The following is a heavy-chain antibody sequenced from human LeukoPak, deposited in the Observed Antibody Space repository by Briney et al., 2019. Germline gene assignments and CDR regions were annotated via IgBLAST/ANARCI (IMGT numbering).Heavy chain of an antibody. CDR2: ISSGGST. D-gene: IGHD3-10*01. V-gene: IGHV4-39*02. CDR1: GGSIDSTIYS. Sequence: SETLSLTCTVSGGSIDSTIYSWGWIRQPPGKGLEWIASISSGGSTYYNPSLKSPVTISVDTSKNHFSLKLSSATAADTAMYYCARLDYYGSGDRGFFDYWGLGTLVTVSS. CDR3: ARLDYYGSGDRGFFDY. J-gene: IGHJ4*02.